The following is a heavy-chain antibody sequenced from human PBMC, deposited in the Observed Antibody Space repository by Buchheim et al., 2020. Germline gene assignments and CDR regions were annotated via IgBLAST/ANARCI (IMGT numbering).Heavy chain of an antibody. D-gene: IGHD5-18*01. Sequence: EVQLVESGGGLVQPGGSLRLSCAASGFTFSSYWMTWVRQAPGKGLEWVANIKQDGSEKNRVDSVTGRFNISRDNSKNTLYLQMNSLRAGDTAVYYCAKDRTAANYYYGMDVWGQGTT. CDR2: IKQDGSEK. CDR3: AKDRTAANYYYGMDV. J-gene: IGHJ6*02. V-gene: IGHV3-7*01. CDR1: GFTFSSYW.